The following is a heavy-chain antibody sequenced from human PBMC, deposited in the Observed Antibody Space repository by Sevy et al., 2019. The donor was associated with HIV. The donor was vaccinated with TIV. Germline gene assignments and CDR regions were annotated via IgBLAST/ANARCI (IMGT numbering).Heavy chain of an antibody. CDR2: INSDGSST. CDR3: ARGGDIVVVVAATDYYYGMDV. J-gene: IGHJ6*02. Sequence: GGSLRLSCAASEFTFSSYWMHWVRQAPGKGLVWVSRINSDGSSTSYADSVKGRFTISRDNAKNTLYLQMNSLRAEDTAVYYCARGGDIVVVVAATDYYYGMDVWGQGTTVTVSS. CDR1: EFTFSSYW. V-gene: IGHV3-74*01. D-gene: IGHD2-15*01.